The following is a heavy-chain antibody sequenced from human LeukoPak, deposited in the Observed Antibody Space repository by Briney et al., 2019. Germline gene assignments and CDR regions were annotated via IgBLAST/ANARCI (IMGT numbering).Heavy chain of an antibody. CDR2: ASHDEVGK. D-gene: IGHD4-17*01. V-gene: IGHV3-30*18. CDR3: AKDRGYGEHEPFES. CDR1: GLTFSDYA. J-gene: IGHJ4*02. Sequence: GGSLRLSCVGSGLTFSDYAIHWVRQAPGKGLEWAAVASHDEVGKQFADSVKGRFTLSRDNSRDSLHLQMNRLRDEDTGVYYCAKDRGYGEHEPFESWGQGSQVTVSS.